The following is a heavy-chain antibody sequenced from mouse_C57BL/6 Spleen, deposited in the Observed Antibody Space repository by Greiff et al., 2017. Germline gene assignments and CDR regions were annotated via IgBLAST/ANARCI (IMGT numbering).Heavy chain of an antibody. Sequence: VQLQQPGAELVRPGSSVKLSCKASGYTFTSYWMHWVKQRPIQGLEWIGNIDPSDSETHYNQKFKDKATLTVDKSSSTAYMQLSSLTSEDSAVYYCARRGYYSNPHWYCDVWGTGTTVTVSS. CDR1: GYTFTSYW. CDR2: IDPSDSET. V-gene: IGHV1-52*01. CDR3: ARRGYYSNPHWYCDV. J-gene: IGHJ1*03. D-gene: IGHD2-5*01.